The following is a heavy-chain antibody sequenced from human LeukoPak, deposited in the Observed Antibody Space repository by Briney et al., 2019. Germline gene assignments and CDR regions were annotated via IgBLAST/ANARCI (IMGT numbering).Heavy chain of an antibody. CDR2: ISSSSRYI. D-gene: IGHD6-19*01. Sequence: GGSLRLSCAASGVTFSSYRMKWVRQAPGKGLEWVSYISSSSRYIYYADSVKGRFTISRDNANNSLYLQMNSLRAEDTALYYCARLQGSSGWYWGQGTLVTVSS. J-gene: IGHJ4*02. V-gene: IGHV3-21*01. CDR3: ARLQGSSGWY. CDR1: GVTFSSYR.